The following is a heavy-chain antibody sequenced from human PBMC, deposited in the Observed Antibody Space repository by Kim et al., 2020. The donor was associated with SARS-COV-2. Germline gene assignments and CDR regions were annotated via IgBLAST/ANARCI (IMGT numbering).Heavy chain of an antibody. CDR3: ASTRPSGWWNHAFDI. V-gene: IGHV4-30-2*03. J-gene: IGHJ3*02. Sequence: PHLKSRVTRTVDTSKNQFSLKLSSVTAADTAVYYCASTRPSGWWNHAFDIWGQRTMVTVSS. D-gene: IGHD6-19*01.